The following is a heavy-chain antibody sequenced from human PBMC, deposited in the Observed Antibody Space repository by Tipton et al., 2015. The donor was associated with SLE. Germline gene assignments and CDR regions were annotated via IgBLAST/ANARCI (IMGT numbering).Heavy chain of an antibody. CDR2: IRPDGSHE. CDR1: GFSLSGYG. D-gene: IGHD4-17*01. V-gene: IGHV3-30*02. J-gene: IGHJ4*02. Sequence: SLRLSCAASGFSLSGYGMHWVRQAPGKGLEWLTFIRPDGSHESYGDSVKGRFTISRDTSKNTLFLQMKSLRVDDTGVYYCASGDDDYGDGGFDYWGQGTLVTVSS. CDR3: ASGDDDYGDGGFDY.